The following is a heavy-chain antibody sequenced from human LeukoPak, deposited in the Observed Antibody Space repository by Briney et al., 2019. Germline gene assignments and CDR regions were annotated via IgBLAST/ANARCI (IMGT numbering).Heavy chain of an antibody. CDR2: ISSSSSYI. Sequence: GGSLRLSCAASGSTFSSYSMNWVRQAPGKGLEWVSSISSSSSYICYADSVKGRFAISRDNAKNSLYLQMNSLRAEDTAVYYCARSPSLTIIGDYWGQGTLVTVSS. D-gene: IGHD2/OR15-2a*01. CDR3: ARSPSLTIIGDY. J-gene: IGHJ4*02. CDR1: GSTFSSYS. V-gene: IGHV3-21*01.